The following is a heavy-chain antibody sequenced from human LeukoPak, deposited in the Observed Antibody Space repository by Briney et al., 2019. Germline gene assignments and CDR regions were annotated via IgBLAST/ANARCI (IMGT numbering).Heavy chain of an antibody. CDR3: AKDAHWSAQLLSDAFDI. Sequence: SXRXSXXPXGXTFXXYDMSWVRQAPGKGLEWVSCISTSGGKTYYADSVKGRFTISRDNAKNTLYLQMNSLRAEDTAVYYCAKDAHWSAQLLSDAFDIWGQGTMVTVSS. V-gene: IGHV3-23*01. CDR1: GXTFXXYD. J-gene: IGHJ3*02. CDR2: ISTSGGKT. D-gene: IGHD2-2*01.